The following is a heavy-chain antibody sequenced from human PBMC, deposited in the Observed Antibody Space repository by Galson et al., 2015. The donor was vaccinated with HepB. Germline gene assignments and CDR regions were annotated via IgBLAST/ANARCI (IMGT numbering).Heavy chain of an antibody. D-gene: IGHD3-10*01. CDR2: IYYSGST. CDR3: ARGFGEFVFDY. Sequence: SETLSLTCTVSGGSISSYYWSWIRQPPGKGLEWIGYIYYSGSTNYNPSLKSRVTLSVDTSENQFSLKLSSVTAADTAVYYCARGFGEFVFDYWGQGTLVTVSS. CDR1: GGSISSYY. V-gene: IGHV4-59*01. J-gene: IGHJ4*02.